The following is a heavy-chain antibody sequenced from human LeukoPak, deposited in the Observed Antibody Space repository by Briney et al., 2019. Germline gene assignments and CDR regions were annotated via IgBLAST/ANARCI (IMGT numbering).Heavy chain of an antibody. CDR1: GGSISSYY. CDR2: IYCSGST. J-gene: IGHJ6*03. CDR3: ASQNYYYYYMDV. V-gene: IGHV4-59*01. Sequence: SETLSLTCTVSGGSISSYYWSWIRQPPGKGLEWIGYIYCSGSTNYNPSLKSRVTISVDTSKNQFSLKLSSVTAADTAIYYCASQNYYYYYMDVWGKGTTVTISS.